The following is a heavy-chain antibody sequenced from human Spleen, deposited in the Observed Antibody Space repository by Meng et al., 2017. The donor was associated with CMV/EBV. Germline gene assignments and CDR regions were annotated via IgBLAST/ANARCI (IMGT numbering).Heavy chain of an antibody. CDR3: ARVEYYYYYGMDV. J-gene: IGHJ6*02. CDR2: INPNSGGT. V-gene: IGHV1-2*02. D-gene: IGHD6-6*01. CDR1: GSTFSVYY. Sequence: ASVKVSCKASGSTFSVYYTHWVRQAPGQGLEWMGWINPNSGGTNYAQKFQGRVTMTRDTSISTAYMELSRLRSDDTAVYYCARVEYYYYYGMDVWGQGTTVTVSS.